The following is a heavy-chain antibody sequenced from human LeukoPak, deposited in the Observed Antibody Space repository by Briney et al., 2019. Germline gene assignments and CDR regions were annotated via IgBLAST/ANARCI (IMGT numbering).Heavy chain of an antibody. V-gene: IGHV1-8*01. CDR2: MNPGNGDT. CDR3: ARGLGPYDSNDFPLLVL. Sequence: ASVKVSCKTSGYTFTNYDINWVRQATGQGLEWMGWMNPGNGDTAYAQSFQGRVSMTRDTSITTAYMGLSSLESEDTAVYYCARGLGPYDSNDFPLLVLWGRGTLITVSS. CDR1: GYTFTNYD. J-gene: IGHJ2*01. D-gene: IGHD3-22*01.